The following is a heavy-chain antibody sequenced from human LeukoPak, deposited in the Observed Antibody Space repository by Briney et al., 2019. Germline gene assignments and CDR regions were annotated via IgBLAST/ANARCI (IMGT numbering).Heavy chain of an antibody. J-gene: IGHJ2*01. V-gene: IGHV5-51*01. D-gene: IGHD3-22*01. CDR3: TSSPRRSSAYVHWYFDL. CDR1: GYSFTTYW. Sequence: GESLKISCKGSGYSFTTYWIGWVLQMPGKGLEWMGIIYPGDSDTRYSPSFQGQVTISADKSTSTAYLQWSSLKASDTAMYYCTSSPRRSSAYVHWYFDLWGRGTLVTVSS. CDR2: IYPGDSDT.